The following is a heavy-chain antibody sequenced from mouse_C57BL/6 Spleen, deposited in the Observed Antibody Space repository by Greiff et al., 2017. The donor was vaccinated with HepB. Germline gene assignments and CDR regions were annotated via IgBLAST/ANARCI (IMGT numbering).Heavy chain of an antibody. CDR3: AGYDYHPAWFAY. CDR1: GVNIKDYY. CDR2: IDPEDGET. J-gene: IGHJ3*01. Sequence: VHVKQSGAELVKPGASVKLSCTASGVNIKDYYMHWVKQRTEQGLEWIGRIDPEDGETKYAPKFQGKATITADTSSNTAYLQLSSLTSEDTAVYYCAGYDYHPAWFAYWGQGTLVTVSA. D-gene: IGHD2-4*01. V-gene: IGHV14-2*01.